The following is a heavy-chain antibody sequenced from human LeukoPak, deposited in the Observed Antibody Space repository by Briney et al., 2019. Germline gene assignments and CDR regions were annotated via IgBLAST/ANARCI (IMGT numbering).Heavy chain of an antibody. CDR1: GGSISSSTYY. V-gene: IGHV4-39*01. CDR2: IYYSGST. J-gene: IGHJ4*02. CDR3: ARTLWQYYFDY. Sequence: PSETLSLTCTVSGGSISSSTYYWGWIRQPPGKGLEWIGSIYYSGSTYYNPSLKSRVTLSVDTSKNQFSLKLSSVTAADTAVYYCARTLWQYYFDYWGQGTLVTVSS.